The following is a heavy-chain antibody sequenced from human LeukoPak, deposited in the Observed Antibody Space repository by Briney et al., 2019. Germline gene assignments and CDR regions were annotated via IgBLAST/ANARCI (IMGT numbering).Heavy chain of an antibody. V-gene: IGHV6-1*01. J-gene: IGHJ4*02. Sequence: SQTLSLTCAISGDSVSSNSAAWNWIRQSPSRGLGWLGRTYYRSKWYNDYAVSVKSRITINPDTSKNQFSLQLNSVTPEDTAVYYCARDLTMDRGGGFDYWGQGTLVTVSS. CDR2: TYYRSKWYN. D-gene: IGHD3-10*01. CDR3: ARDLTMDRGGGFDY. CDR1: GDSVSSNSAA.